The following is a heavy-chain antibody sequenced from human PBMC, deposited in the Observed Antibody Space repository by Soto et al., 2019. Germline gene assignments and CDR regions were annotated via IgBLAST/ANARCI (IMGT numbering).Heavy chain of an antibody. V-gene: IGHV1-69*01. Sequence: QVQLVQSGAEVKKPGSSVKVSCKASGGTLSSYAISWVRQAPGQGLEWMGGIIPIFGTANYAQKFQGRVTITADESTSTAYMELSSLRSEDTAVYYCARENRYSYGLERSNWFDPWGQGTLVTVSS. CDR2: IIPIFGTA. CDR3: ARENRYSYGLERSNWFDP. J-gene: IGHJ5*02. CDR1: GGTLSSYA. D-gene: IGHD5-18*01.